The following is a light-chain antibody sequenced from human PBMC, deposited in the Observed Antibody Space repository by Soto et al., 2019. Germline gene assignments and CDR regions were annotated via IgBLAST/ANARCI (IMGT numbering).Light chain of an antibody. CDR3: PRTYYPPLP. J-gene: IGKJ3*01. V-gene: IGKV1-39*01. CDR1: EPIDRY. CDR2: AAS. Sequence: DIQMTQSPSSVSALIGDRVTITCRASEPIDRYLSWYQQRPGKAPRVLIIAASDLQSGVPSRFSSRGSGTDLTLTISRLPAEEFQTYYCPRTYYPPLPFGPGTNVQLK.